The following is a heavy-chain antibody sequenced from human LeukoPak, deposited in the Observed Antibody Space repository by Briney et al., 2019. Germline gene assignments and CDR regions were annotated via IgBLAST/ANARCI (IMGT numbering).Heavy chain of an antibody. D-gene: IGHD1-26*01. CDR3: ARHRGGRFSESYCDH. CDR2: TYHSGNT. Sequence: SETLSLTCAVYGGSFSGYYWSWIRQPPGKGLEWMGYTYHSGNTDYNPSLKSRVTISADTSKNQFSLNLSSVTAADTAVYYCARHRGGRFSESYCDHWGQGTLVTVSS. V-gene: IGHV4-59*08. J-gene: IGHJ4*02. CDR1: GGSFSGYY.